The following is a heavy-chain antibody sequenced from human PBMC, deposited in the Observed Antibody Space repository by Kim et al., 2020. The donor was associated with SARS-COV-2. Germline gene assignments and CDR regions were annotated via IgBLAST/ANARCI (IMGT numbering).Heavy chain of an antibody. D-gene: IGHD3-10*01. CDR3: AKAEETGHFDY. Sequence: ATGKGLEWVSAISGSGGSTYYADSGKGRFTISGDNSKNTLYLQMNSLRAEDTAVYYCAKAEETGHFDYWGQGTLVTVSS. V-gene: IGHV3-23*01. CDR2: ISGSGGST. J-gene: IGHJ4*02.